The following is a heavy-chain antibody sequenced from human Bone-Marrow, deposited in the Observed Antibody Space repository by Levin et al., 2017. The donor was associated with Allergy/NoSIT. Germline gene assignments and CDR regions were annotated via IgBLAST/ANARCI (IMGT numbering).Heavy chain of an antibody. J-gene: IGHJ4*02. CDR2: ISSSSSGYTI. D-gene: IGHD4-23*01. CDR1: GFTFSDYY. Sequence: GESLKISCAVSGFTFSDYYMSWIRQAPGKGLEWISYISSSSSGYTIYYADSVKGRFTISRDDAHNSLFLQMNSLRAEDTAVYYCASGTVVDYWGQGALSPSPQ. CDR3: ASGTVVDY. V-gene: IGHV3-11*01.